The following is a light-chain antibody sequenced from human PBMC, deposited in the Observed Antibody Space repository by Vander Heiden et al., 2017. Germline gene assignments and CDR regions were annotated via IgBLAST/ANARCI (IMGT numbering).Light chain of an antibody. V-gene: IGKV3-11*01. Sequence: EIVLTQSPAILSLSPGERATLSCRASQSIGTYLAWYQQKPGQAPRLLIYDASDRATGIPLRFSGSGSGTDFTLTISSLEPEDFVVYYCQQRTNWPPFTFGQGTKLEIK. CDR2: DAS. J-gene: IGKJ2*01. CDR3: QQRTNWPPFT. CDR1: QSIGTY.